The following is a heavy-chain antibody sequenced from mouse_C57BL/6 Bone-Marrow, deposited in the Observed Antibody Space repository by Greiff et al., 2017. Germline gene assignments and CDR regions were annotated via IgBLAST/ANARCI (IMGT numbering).Heavy chain of an antibody. CDR3: AWGGVSRYFDG. J-gene: IGHJ1*03. CDR1: GFNIKNTY. Sequence: EVQLQQSVAELVRPGASVTLSCTASGFNIKNTYMHWVKQRPEQGLEWIGRIDPANGNTKYAPTFQGKATLTADTSSNTAYLQLSSLTSEDTASYYCAWGGVSRYFDGWGTGTTVTVSS. V-gene: IGHV14-3*01. CDR2: IDPANGNT.